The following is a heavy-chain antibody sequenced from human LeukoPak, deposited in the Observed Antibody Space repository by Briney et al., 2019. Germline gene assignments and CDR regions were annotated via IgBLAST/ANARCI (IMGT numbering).Heavy chain of an antibody. CDR1: GGSISSYY. CDR3: ARLLDNDISGDPDTFDV. J-gene: IGHJ3*01. Sequence: PSETLSRTCTVSGGSISSYYWSWIRQPPGKRLEWIGYVSYTGRTKYNPSLQSRVTISIDTSKSQFSLKLTSVTSADTAVYSCARLLDNDISGDPDTFDVWGQGTTVIVSS. V-gene: IGHV4-59*01. D-gene: IGHD3-22*01. CDR2: VSYTGRT.